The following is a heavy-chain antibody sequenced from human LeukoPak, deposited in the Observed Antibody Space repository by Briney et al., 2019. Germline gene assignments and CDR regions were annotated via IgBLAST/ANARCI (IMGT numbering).Heavy chain of an antibody. Sequence: GGSLRLSCLGSRFTFSTHWINWVRQTPGKGLEWVANIKPDGSEKFYLDSVRGRFTISRDNAKNSVYLQMNSLRAEDTAVYYCATLSAAALGYWGQGTLVTVSS. CDR2: IKPDGSEK. CDR3: ATLSAAALGY. V-gene: IGHV3-7*01. J-gene: IGHJ4*02. D-gene: IGHD6-13*01. CDR1: RFTFSTHW.